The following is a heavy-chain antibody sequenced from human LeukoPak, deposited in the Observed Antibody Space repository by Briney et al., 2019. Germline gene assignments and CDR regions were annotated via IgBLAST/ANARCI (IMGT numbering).Heavy chain of an antibody. CDR2: ISHDGTKK. Sequence: GGSLRLSCAASGFTFSIYAVHWVRQAPGKGLEWVTMISHDGTKKYYAESVKGRFTISRDNSKNTLYLQMDSLRAEDTAVYYCARRQEKFGELLAIDYWGQGTLVTVSS. J-gene: IGHJ4*02. V-gene: IGHV3-30-3*01. CDR1: GFTFSIYA. CDR3: ARRQEKFGELLAIDY. D-gene: IGHD3-16*01.